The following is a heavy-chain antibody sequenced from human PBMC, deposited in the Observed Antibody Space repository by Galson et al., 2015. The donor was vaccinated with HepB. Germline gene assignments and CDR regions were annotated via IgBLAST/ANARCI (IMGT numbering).Heavy chain of an antibody. J-gene: IGHJ3*02. V-gene: IGHV3-30*03. CDR2: ISYDGSNK. CDR1: GFTFSSYG. CDR3: ARGYDFWSGWDHLSDAFDI. Sequence: SLRLSCAASGFTFSSYGMHWVRQAPGKGLEWVAVISYDGSNKYYADSVKGRFTISRDNSKNTLYLQMNSLRAEDTAVYYCARGYDFWSGWDHLSDAFDIWGQGTMVTVSS. D-gene: IGHD3-3*01.